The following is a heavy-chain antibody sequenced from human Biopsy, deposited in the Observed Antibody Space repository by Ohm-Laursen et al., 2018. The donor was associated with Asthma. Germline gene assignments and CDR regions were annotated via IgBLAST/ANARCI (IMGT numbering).Heavy chain of an antibody. CDR1: YGSITCGGYY. V-gene: IGHV4-31*02. CDR3: ARAQDYYDSRGYYRSFDY. CDR2: IYYSGRA. Sequence: SQTLSLTWTVSYGSITCGGYYWTWIRQHPGKGPEWIGFIYYSGRAYYNPSLKSRVSISIDTSKNQFSLKLSSVTAADTAVYYCARAQDYYDSRGYYRSFDYWGQGTLVTVSS. J-gene: IGHJ4*02. D-gene: IGHD3-22*01.